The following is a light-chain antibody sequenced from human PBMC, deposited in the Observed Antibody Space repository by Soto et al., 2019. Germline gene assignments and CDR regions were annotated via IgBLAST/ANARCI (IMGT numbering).Light chain of an antibody. V-gene: IGLV2-14*03. CDR2: DVS. Sequence: QSALTQPASVSGSPGQSITISCTGTSSDVGGYNYVSWYQHHPGKVPKLMFYDVSNRPSGVSNRFSGSKSGNTASLTISGLQAEDEADYYCSSYTTSYTQVFGTGTKLTVL. CDR1: SSDVGGYNY. J-gene: IGLJ1*01. CDR3: SSYTTSYTQV.